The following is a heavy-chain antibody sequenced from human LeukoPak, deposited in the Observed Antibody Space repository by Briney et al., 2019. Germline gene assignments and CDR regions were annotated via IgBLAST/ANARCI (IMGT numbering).Heavy chain of an antibody. CDR3: ARQPPRYYFDY. Sequence: SETLSLTCTVSGGSIGSSYYYWGWIRQPPGRGLEWIGSIYYSGSTNYNPSLKSRVTVSVDTSKNQFSLKLSSVTAADTAVYYCARQPPRYYFDYWGQGTLVTVSS. J-gene: IGHJ4*02. CDR2: IYYSGST. CDR1: GGSIGSSYYY. V-gene: IGHV4-39*01.